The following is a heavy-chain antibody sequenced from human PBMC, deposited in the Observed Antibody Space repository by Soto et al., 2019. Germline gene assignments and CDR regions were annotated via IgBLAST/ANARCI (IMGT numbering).Heavy chain of an antibody. Sequence: EVQLVESGGDLVKPGGSLRLSCAGSGFTFANAWLIWVRQAPGRGLEWVGRIKSKADGGTTEYAAPVKGRFFISREDSENPAFLQMNSLKPHATAVYYCTTSLTAAPRRFAPWGQGTLVTVSS. J-gene: IGHJ5*02. V-gene: IGHV3-15*07. CDR1: GFTFANAW. CDR3: TTSLTAAPRRFAP. CDR2: IKSKADGGTT. D-gene: IGHD2-21*02.